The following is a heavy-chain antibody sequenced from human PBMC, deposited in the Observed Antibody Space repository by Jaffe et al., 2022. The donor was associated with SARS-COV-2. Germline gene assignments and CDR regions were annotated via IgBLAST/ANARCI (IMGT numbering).Heavy chain of an antibody. D-gene: IGHD1-26*01. J-gene: IGHJ4*02. CDR2: ISWNSGSI. V-gene: IGHV3-9*01. CDR3: AKDIFRIVGATLDY. Sequence: EVQLVESGGGLVQPGRSLRLSCAASGFTFDDYAMHWVRQAPGKGLEWVSGISWNSGSIGYADSVKGRFTISRDNAKNSLYLQMNSLRAEDTALYYCAKDIFRIVGATLDYWGQGTLVTVSS. CDR1: GFTFDDYA.